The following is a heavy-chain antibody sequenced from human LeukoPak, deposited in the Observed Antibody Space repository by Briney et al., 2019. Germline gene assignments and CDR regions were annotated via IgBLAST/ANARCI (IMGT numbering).Heavy chain of an antibody. Sequence: ASVKVSCKASGGTFSSYGISWVRQAPGQGLEWMGGTIPIFGAAQHAQKFQGRVTFITDESTSTAYMELSSLRSEDTAVYFCARDLLPAAIGFDALDLWGQGTMVTVSS. CDR1: GGTFSSYG. J-gene: IGHJ3*01. CDR2: TIPIFGAA. V-gene: IGHV1-69*05. CDR3: ARDLLPAAIGFDALDL. D-gene: IGHD2-2*01.